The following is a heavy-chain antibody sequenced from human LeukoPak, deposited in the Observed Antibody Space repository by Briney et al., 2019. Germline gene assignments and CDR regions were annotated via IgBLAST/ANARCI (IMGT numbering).Heavy chain of an antibody. Sequence: PGGSLRLSCAASGFTFSSYWMHWVRHAPGKGQVWVSRINSDGSSTSYADSVKGRFTISRDNAKNTLYLQMNSLRAEDTAVYYCARDDYGDYQFDYWGQGTLVTVSS. D-gene: IGHD4-17*01. CDR1: GFTFSSYW. CDR2: INSDGSST. V-gene: IGHV3-74*01. J-gene: IGHJ4*02. CDR3: ARDDYGDYQFDY.